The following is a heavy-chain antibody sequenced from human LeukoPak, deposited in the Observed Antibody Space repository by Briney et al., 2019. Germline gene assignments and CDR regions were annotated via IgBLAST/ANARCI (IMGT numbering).Heavy chain of an antibody. CDR1: GFTFSSYA. CDR2: ISWNSGSI. CDR3: AKDEGYYGSGPPDV. D-gene: IGHD3-10*01. J-gene: IGHJ6*02. V-gene: IGHV3-9*01. Sequence: GGSLRLSCAASGFTFSSYAMHWVRQAPGKGLEWVSGISWNSGSIGYADSAKGRFTISRDNAKNSLYLQMNSLRAEDTALYYCAKDEGYYGSGPPDVWGQGTTVTVSS.